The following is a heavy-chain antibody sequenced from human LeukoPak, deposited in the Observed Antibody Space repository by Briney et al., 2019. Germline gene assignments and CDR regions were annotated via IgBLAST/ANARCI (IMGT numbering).Heavy chain of an antibody. Sequence: SETVSLTCTVSVGSIISSSYDWGWMRQPPGKGLEWIGSIYYSGSTYYNPSLKSRVTISVDTSKNQFSLKLSSVTAADTAVYYCARRWYVDYWGQGTLVTVSS. D-gene: IGHD2-15*01. CDR2: IYYSGST. V-gene: IGHV4-39*01. CDR3: ARRWYVDY. CDR1: VGSIISSSYD. J-gene: IGHJ4*02.